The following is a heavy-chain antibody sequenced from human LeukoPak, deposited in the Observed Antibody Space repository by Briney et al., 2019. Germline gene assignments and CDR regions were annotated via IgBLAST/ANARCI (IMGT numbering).Heavy chain of an antibody. CDR3: ARQGGAYNYGSEDY. D-gene: IGHD5-18*01. Sequence: GESLQISCQASGYSFSYSWIGWVRQLPGKGLEWMGIIYPDNSDTRYSPSFQGQVTISADKSISTAYLQWSSLKASDTAMYYCARQGGAYNYGSEDYWGQGTLVTVSS. CDR2: IYPDNSDT. V-gene: IGHV5-51*01. CDR1: GYSFSYSW. J-gene: IGHJ4*02.